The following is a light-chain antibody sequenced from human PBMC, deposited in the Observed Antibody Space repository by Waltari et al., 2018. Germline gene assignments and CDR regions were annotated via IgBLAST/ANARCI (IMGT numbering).Light chain of an antibody. J-gene: IGKJ4*01. V-gene: IGKV3-15*01. CDR1: QSVSSN. CDR2: AAS. Sequence: EIVMTQPPGTLSVSPGERAVLSCSATQSVSSNLVWYQQNPGQAPRLLISAASTRATGVPPRFSGSGSGTDFTLTISSLQSEDFAVYYCQQYNNWPLTFGGGTKV. CDR3: QQYNNWPLT.